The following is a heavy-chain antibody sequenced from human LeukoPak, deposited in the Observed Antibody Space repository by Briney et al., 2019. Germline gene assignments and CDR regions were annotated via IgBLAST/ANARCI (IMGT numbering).Heavy chain of an antibody. V-gene: IGHV1-2*02. J-gene: IGHJ4*02. CDR3: ARVGATGTTSPFDY. CDR1: GYTFTGYY. D-gene: IGHD1-1*01. CDR2: INPNSGST. Sequence: GASVKVSCKTSGYTFTGYYMNWVRQAPGQGLEWMGWINPNSGSTNYAQKFQGRVTMTRDTSISTAYMELSRLRSDDTAVYYCARVGATGTTSPFDYWGQRTLVTVPS.